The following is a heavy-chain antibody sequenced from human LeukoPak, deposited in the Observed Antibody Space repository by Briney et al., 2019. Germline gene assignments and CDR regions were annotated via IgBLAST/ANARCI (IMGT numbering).Heavy chain of an antibody. V-gene: IGHV3-30-3*01. CDR2: ISYDGSNK. D-gene: IGHD3-22*01. J-gene: IGHJ3*02. CDR1: GFTFSSYA. CDR3: ARAYSSGYAFDI. Sequence: PGRSLRLSCAASGFTFSSYAMHWVRQAPGKGLEWVAVISYDGSNKYYADSVKGRFTISRDNSKNTLYLQMNSLRAEDTAVYYCARAYSSGYAFDIWGQGTMVTVSS.